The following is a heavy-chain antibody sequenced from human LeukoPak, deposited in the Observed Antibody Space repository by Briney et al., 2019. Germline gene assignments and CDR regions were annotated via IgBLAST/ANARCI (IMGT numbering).Heavy chain of an antibody. Sequence: GGSLRLSCAASGFTFSSYAMSWVRQAPGKGLEWVSIISASGGSTYYADSVKGRFTISRDKSRNYLQMNSLRGDDTATYYCAKDVRVGEYYGSGSYFDYWGQGTLVTVSS. J-gene: IGHJ4*02. D-gene: IGHD3-10*01. CDR1: GFTFSSYA. V-gene: IGHV3-23*01. CDR2: ISASGGST. CDR3: AKDVRVGEYYGSGSYFDY.